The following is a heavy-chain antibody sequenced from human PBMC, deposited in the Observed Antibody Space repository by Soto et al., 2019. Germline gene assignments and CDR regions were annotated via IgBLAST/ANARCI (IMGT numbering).Heavy chain of an antibody. CDR1: GFTFSSYG. D-gene: IGHD3-10*01. Sequence: PGGSLRLSCAASGFTFSSYGMHWVRQAPGKGLEWVAVIWYDGSNKYYADSVKGRFTISRDNSKNTLYLQMNSLRAEDTAVYYCARCRMVRGVIMTSENYYYYGMDVWGQGTTVTVSS. J-gene: IGHJ6*02. CDR3: ARCRMVRGVIMTSENYYYYGMDV. V-gene: IGHV3-33*01. CDR2: IWYDGSNK.